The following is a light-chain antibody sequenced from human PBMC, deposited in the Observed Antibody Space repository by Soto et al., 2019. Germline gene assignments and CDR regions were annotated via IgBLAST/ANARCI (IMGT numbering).Light chain of an antibody. CDR3: ISYTSSDTYV. V-gene: IGLV2-14*01. J-gene: IGLJ1*01. CDR2: DVT. CDR1: SADVGGYKY. Sequence: QSVLTQPASVSGSPGQSITISCTGTSADVGGYKYVSWLQQHPGKAPKLLIYDVTSRPSGVSNRFSGSKSGNTASLIISGLQAEDEADYYCISYTSSDTYVFGTGTKVTVL.